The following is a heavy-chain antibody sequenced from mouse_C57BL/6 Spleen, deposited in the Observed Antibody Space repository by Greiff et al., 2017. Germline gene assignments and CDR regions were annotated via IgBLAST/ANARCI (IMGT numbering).Heavy chain of an antibody. V-gene: IGHV1-81*01. CDR2: IYPRSGNT. D-gene: IGHD1-1*01. Sequence: VKLQESGAELARPGASVTLSCKASGYTFTSYGISWVKQRTGQGLEWIGEIYPRSGNTYYNEKFKGKATLTADKSSSTAYMELRSLTSEDSAVYFCARYYYGVSYYAMDYWGQGTSVTVSS. CDR3: ARYYYGVSYYAMDY. J-gene: IGHJ4*01. CDR1: GYTFTSYG.